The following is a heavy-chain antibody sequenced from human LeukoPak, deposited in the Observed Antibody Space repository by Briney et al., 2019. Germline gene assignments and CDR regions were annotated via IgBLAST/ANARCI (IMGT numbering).Heavy chain of an antibody. CDR3: ARGIVVAGNRHHGMDV. Sequence: GASVKVSCKASGGTFSSYAISWVRQAPGQGLEWMGRIIPIFGIANYAQKFQGRVTITADKSTSTAYMELSSLRSEDTAVYYCARGIVVAGNRHHGMDVWGQGTTVTVSS. D-gene: IGHD6-19*01. J-gene: IGHJ6*02. CDR2: IIPIFGIA. CDR1: GGTFSSYA. V-gene: IGHV1-69*04.